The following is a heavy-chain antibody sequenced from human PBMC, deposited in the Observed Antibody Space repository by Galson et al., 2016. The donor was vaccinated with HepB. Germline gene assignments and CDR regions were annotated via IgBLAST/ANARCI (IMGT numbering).Heavy chain of an antibody. CDR3: ARDFPYSSSSPYYGMDV. CDR1: GFTFSSYA. Sequence: SLRLSCAASGFTFSSYAMHWVRQAPGKGLEWVAVISYDGNNKFYADSVKGRFTISRDNSKNTLYLQMNSLRPEDTAVYYCARDFPYSSSSPYYGMDVWGKGTTVTVSS. J-gene: IGHJ6*04. CDR2: ISYDGNNK. V-gene: IGHV3-30*04. D-gene: IGHD6-6*01.